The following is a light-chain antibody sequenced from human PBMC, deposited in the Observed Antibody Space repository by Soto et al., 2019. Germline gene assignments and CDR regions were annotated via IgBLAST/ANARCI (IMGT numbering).Light chain of an antibody. J-gene: IGLJ3*02. CDR3: SSYTTNTTWV. CDR1: SSDVGGYNY. Sequence: QYVLTQPASVSGSPGQSITISCTGTSSDVGGYNYVSWYQQHPGKAPKLMIYEVSNRPSGVSTRFSGSKSANTASLTISGLQAEDEADYYCSSYTTNTTWVFGGGTKLTVL. CDR2: EVS. V-gene: IGLV2-14*01.